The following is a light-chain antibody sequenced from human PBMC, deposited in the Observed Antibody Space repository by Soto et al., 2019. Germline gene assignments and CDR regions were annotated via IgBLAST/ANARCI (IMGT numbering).Light chain of an antibody. CDR2: AAS. CDR1: QSISSY. CDR3: HQSHITQYS. Sequence: DIKMTQSPSSLSASVGDRVTITCRASQSISSYLNWYQQKPGKAPKLLIYAASSLQSGVPSRFSGSGSGTDFTLTISSLQPEDFATFYCHQSHITQYSFGQGTKVDIK. V-gene: IGKV1-39*01. J-gene: IGKJ2*03.